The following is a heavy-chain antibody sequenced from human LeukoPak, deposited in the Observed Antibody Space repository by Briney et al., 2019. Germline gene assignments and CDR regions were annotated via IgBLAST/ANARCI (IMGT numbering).Heavy chain of an antibody. V-gene: IGHV3-48*03. CDR2: ISSSGSTI. J-gene: IGHJ6*02. CDR1: GFTFSSYE. D-gene: IGHD3-10*01. Sequence: GGSLRLSCAASGFTFSSYEMNWVRQAPGKGLEWVSYISSSGSTIYYADSVKGRSTISRDNAKNSLYLQMNSLRAEDTAVYYCARVRVTMVRGVPGGMDVWGQGTTVTVSS. CDR3: ARVRVTMVRGVPGGMDV.